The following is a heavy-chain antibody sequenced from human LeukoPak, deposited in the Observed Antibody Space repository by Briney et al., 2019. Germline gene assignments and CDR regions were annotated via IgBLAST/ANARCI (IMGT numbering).Heavy chain of an antibody. J-gene: IGHJ4*02. D-gene: IGHD3-10*01. CDR1: GVTFSNAW. V-gene: IGHV3-15*01. CDR2: SISRSEGVTT. CDR3: SAYYNGRGDY. Sequence: GGSLRLSCAASGVTFSNAWMTWDRQAPGRGLEWVGRSISRSEGVTTEYAAPVKGRFTISRDDSRNTVYLQMNSLKIEDTAVYYCSAYYNGRGDYWGQGTLVTVSS.